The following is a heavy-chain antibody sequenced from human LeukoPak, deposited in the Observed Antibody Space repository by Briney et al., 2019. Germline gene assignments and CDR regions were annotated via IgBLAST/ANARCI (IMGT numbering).Heavy chain of an antibody. Sequence: GGSLRLSCAASGFTFSSYGMHWVRQAPGKGLEWVAFIRYDGSNKYYADSVKGRFTISRDNSKNTLYLQMNSLRAEDTAVYYCARGRRSVTTFRYYYGMDVWGQGTTVTVSS. CDR3: ARGRRSVTTFRYYYGMDV. V-gene: IGHV3-30*02. CDR1: GFTFSSYG. J-gene: IGHJ6*02. D-gene: IGHD4-17*01. CDR2: IRYDGSNK.